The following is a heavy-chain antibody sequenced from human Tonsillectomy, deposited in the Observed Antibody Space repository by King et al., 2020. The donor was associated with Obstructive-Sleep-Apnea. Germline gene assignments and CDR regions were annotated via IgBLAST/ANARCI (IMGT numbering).Heavy chain of an antibody. V-gene: IGHV3-23*04. CDR2: ISGSGGST. CDR3: ASHPRITMIVVVMNFDY. D-gene: IGHD3-22*01. CDR1: GFTFSSYA. J-gene: IGHJ4*02. Sequence: VQLVESGGGLVQPGGSLRLSCAASGFTFSSYAMSWVRQAPGKGLEWVSAISGSGGSTYYADSVKGRFTISRDKSKNTLYLQMNSLRAEDTAVYYCASHPRITMIVVVMNFDYWGQGTLVTVSS.